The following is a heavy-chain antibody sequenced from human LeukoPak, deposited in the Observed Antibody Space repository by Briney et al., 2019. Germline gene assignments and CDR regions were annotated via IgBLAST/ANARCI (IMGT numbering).Heavy chain of an antibody. J-gene: IGHJ6*02. D-gene: IGHD6-19*01. CDR3: AKDNIAVAGTDYYYYGMDV. Sequence: PGGSLRLSCAASGFTSSSYGMHWVRQAPGKGLEWVAVISYDGSNKYYADSVKGRFTISRDNSKNTLYLQMNSLRAEDTAVYYCAKDNIAVAGTDYYYYGMDVWGQGTTVTVSS. CDR2: ISYDGSNK. CDR1: GFTSSSYG. V-gene: IGHV3-30*18.